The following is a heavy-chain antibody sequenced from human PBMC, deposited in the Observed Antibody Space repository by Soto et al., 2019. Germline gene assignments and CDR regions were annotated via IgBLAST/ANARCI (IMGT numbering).Heavy chain of an antibody. D-gene: IGHD1-26*01. CDR3: ARGGQYSGFYHRPYYYYGMDV. CDR2: IISNGGST. CDR1: GFTFSSYA. Sequence: EVQLVESGGGLVQPGGSLRLSCAASGFTFSSYAMHWVRQAPGQGLEYVSAIISNGGSTDYANSVKGRFTISRDNSNNTLYFQRGSLRAEDMAVYYCARGGQYSGFYHRPYYYYGMDVWGRGTTVTVSS. V-gene: IGHV3-64*01. J-gene: IGHJ6*02.